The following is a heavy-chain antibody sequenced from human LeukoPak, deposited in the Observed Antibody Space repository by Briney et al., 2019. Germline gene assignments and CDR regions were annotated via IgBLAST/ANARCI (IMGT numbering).Heavy chain of an antibody. CDR3: ARGRSGYDYTTERWLQFRYFDY. CDR1: GGSFSGYY. D-gene: IGHD5-24*01. J-gene: IGHJ4*02. V-gene: IGHV4-34*01. Sequence: PSETLSLTCAVYGGSFSGYYWSWIRQPPGKGLEWIGEINHSGSTNYNPSLKSRVTISVDTSKNHFSLKLSSVTAADTAVYYCARGRSGYDYTTERWLQFRYFDYWGQGTLVTVSS. CDR2: INHSGST.